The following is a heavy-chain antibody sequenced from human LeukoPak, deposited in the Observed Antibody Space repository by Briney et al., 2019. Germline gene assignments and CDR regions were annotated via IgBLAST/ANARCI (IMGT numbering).Heavy chain of an antibody. V-gene: IGHV7-4-1*02. CDR2: INTNTGNP. CDR1: GYTFSSHY. D-gene: IGHD6-13*01. CDR3: ARDTVAAAGTGFDP. Sequence: ASVKVSCKASGYTFSSHYIHWVRQAPGQGLEWMGWINTNTGNPTYAQGFTGRFVFSLDTSVSTAYLQISSLKAEDTAVYYCARDTVAAAGTGFDPWGQGTLVTVSS. J-gene: IGHJ5*02.